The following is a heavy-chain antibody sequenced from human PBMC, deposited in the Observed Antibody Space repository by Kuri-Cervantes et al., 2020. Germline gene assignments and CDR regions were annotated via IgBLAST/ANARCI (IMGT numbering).Heavy chain of an antibody. Sequence: GESLKISCGASGFTFSSYAMHWVRQAPGKGLEWVAVIWYEGSNKYYADSVKGRFTISRDNSKNTLYLQMNSLRADDTAVYYCARNGARYGGYAQAIYGMDVWGQGTTVTVSS. CDR1: GFTFSSYA. D-gene: IGHD5-18*01. CDR3: ARNGARYGGYAQAIYGMDV. V-gene: IGHV3-33*08. CDR2: IWYEGSNK. J-gene: IGHJ6*02.